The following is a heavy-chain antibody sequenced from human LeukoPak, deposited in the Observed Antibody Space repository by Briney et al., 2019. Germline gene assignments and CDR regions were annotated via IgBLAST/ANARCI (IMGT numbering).Heavy chain of an antibody. CDR1: GFTFSSYA. D-gene: IGHD3-9*01. V-gene: IGHV3-23*01. CDR3: ASTGYYSYFDH. Sequence: GGSLRLSCAASGFTFSSYAMHWVRQAPGKGLEWVSVVSGSGGSTFYADSVKGRFTISRDNSKNTVYLQMNSLRAEDTAVYYCASTGYYSYFDHWGQGTLVTVSS. CDR2: VSGSGGST. J-gene: IGHJ4*02.